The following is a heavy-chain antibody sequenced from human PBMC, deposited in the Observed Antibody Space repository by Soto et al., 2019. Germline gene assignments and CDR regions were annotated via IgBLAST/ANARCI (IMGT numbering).Heavy chain of an antibody. CDR1: GGSFSGYY. CDR3: ARQRWSTSMEYKRGHWLDP. Sequence: SETLSLTCAVYGGSFSGYYWNWIRQPPGKGLEWIGEINDSGSTKYNPSLRSRVTISVDTSKNQFSLKLSSLTAADTAVYYCARQRWSTSMEYKRGHWLDPWGQGTLVTVSS. CDR2: INDSGST. D-gene: IGHD3-3*01. V-gene: IGHV4-34*01. J-gene: IGHJ5*02.